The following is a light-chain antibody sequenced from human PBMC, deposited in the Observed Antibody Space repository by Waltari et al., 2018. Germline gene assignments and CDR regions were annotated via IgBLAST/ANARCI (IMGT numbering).Light chain of an antibody. CDR1: RSDVGAYNY. CDR3: SSYTNRSTVI. V-gene: IGLV2-14*03. Sequence: QSTLTQPASVSGSPGQSITISCTGSRSDVGAYNYVSWYNQYPNKAPKLMIYDVDNRPSGISNRFSGSKSGNTASLTISGLQAEDESVFYCSSYTNRSTVIFGGGTKLTVL. J-gene: IGLJ2*01. CDR2: DVD.